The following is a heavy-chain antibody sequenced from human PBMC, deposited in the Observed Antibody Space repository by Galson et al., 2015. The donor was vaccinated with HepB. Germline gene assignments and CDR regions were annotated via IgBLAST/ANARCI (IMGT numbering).Heavy chain of an antibody. CDR2: ISSSGNTI. CDR1: GFIFGDNY. CDR3: ARGVGTDYNFWGGYYETLYFDY. Sequence: SLRLSCAASGFIFGDNYMGWIRQAPGQGLEWVSYISSSGNTIYYADSVKGRFTIPRDNAKNSLYLHMNSLRADDTAVYYCARGVGTDYNFWGGYYETLYFDYWGQGTLVSVSS. D-gene: IGHD3-3*01. V-gene: IGHV3-11*01. J-gene: IGHJ4*02.